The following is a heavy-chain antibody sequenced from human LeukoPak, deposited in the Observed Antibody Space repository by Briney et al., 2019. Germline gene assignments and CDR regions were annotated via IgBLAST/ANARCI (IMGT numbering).Heavy chain of an antibody. J-gene: IGHJ4*02. CDR2: TYYRSKWYN. Sequence: SQTLSLTCAISGDSVSSNSAAWNWLRQSPSRGLEWLGRTYYRSKWYNDYAVSVKSRITINPDTSKNQFSLQLNSVTPEDTAVYYCAREEGIAVSYFDYWGQGTLVTVSS. CDR3: AREEGIAVSYFDY. CDR1: GDSVSSNSAA. D-gene: IGHD6-19*01. V-gene: IGHV6-1*01.